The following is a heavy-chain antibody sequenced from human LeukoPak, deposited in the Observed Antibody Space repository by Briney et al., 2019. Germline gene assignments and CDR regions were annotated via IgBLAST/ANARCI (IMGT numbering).Heavy chain of an antibody. Sequence: SETLSLTCAVYGGSFSGYYWSWIRQPPGKGLEWIGEINHSGSTNYNPSLKSRVTISVDTSKNQFSLKLSSVTAADTAVYYCARGRVQLRLGWLVGNWFDPWGQGTLVTVSS. CDR2: INHSGST. CDR1: GGSFSGYY. CDR3: ARGRVQLRLGWLVGNWFDP. D-gene: IGHD5-18*01. V-gene: IGHV4-34*01. J-gene: IGHJ5*02.